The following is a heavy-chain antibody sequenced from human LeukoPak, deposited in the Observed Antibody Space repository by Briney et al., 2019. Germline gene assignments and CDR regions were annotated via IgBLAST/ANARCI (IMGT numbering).Heavy chain of an antibody. CDR2: IIPILGIV. D-gene: IGHD5-12*01. J-gene: IGHJ4*02. Sequence: SVKVSCKASGGTFSSYAISWVRQAPGQGLEWMGRIIPILGIVNYAQKFQGRVTITADKSTSTAYMELSSLRSEDTAVYYCARDLWWLRYIDYWGQGTLVTVSS. V-gene: IGHV1-69*04. CDR1: GGTFSSYA. CDR3: ARDLWWLRYIDY.